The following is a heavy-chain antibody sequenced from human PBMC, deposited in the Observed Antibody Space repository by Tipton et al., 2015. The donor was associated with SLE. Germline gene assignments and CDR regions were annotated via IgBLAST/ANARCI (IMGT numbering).Heavy chain of an antibody. CDR3: ARDSGGVVITPDY. Sequence: TLSLTCTVSGGSISSYYWGWIRQPAGKGLEWIGDIYYSGSTNYNPSLKSRVTISVDTSKNQFSLKLSSVTAADTAVYYCARDSGGVVITPDYWGQGTLVTVSS. CDR1: GGSISSYY. J-gene: IGHJ4*02. V-gene: IGHV4-59*12. CDR2: IYYSGST. D-gene: IGHD3-3*01.